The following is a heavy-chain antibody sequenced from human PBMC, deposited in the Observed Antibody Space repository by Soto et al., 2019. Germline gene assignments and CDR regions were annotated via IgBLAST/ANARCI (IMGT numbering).Heavy chain of an antibody. CDR2: IYHSGST. CDR3: APEWHGVGATPVDY. V-gene: IGHV4-38-2*01. CDR1: GYSISSGYY. Sequence: PSETLSLTCAVSGYSISSGYYWGWIRQPPGKGLEWIGSIYHSGSTYYNPSLKSRVTISVDTSKNQFSLKLSSVTAADTAVYYSAPEWHGVGATPVDYWGQGTLVTVSS. D-gene: IGHD1-26*01. J-gene: IGHJ4*02.